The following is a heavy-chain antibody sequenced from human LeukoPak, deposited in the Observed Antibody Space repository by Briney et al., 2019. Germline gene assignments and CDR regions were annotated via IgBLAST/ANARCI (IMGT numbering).Heavy chain of an antibody. V-gene: IGHV3-48*03. D-gene: IGHD6-13*01. Sequence: GGSLRLSCAASGFTLSSYEMNWVRLAPGKGLEWISYISRTGNSIYYADSVKGRLTISRDSAKNSLYLQMNSLRAEDTAVYYCARGPYSSNWYVDYWGQGTLVTVAS. J-gene: IGHJ4*02. CDR2: ISRTGNSI. CDR1: GFTLSSYE. CDR3: ARGPYSSNWYVDY.